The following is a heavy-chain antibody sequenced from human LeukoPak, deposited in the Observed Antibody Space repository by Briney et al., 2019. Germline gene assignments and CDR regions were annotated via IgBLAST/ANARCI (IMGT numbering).Heavy chain of an antibody. D-gene: IGHD3-22*01. CDR3: TTDPSYYYDSSGYYYFDY. Sequence: GSLRLSCAASGFTFSNAWMSWVRQAPGKGLEWVGRIKSKTDGGTTDYAAPVKGRFTISRDDSKNTLYLQMNSLKTEDTAVYYCTTDPSYYYDSSGYYYFDYWGQGTLVTVSS. V-gene: IGHV3-15*01. CDR2: IKSKTDGGTT. CDR1: GFTFSNAW. J-gene: IGHJ4*02.